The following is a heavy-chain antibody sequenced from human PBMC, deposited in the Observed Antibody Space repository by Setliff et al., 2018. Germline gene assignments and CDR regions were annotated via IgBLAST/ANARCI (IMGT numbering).Heavy chain of an antibody. Sequence: PGGSLRLSCAASGFTFNIFAINWVRQAPGKGLEWLAVTSYDGKNNYYGDSVKGRFTIARDNSQNTVYLQMNALSGDDTAVYFCARAQNIFGGNFDSWGQGTRVTVSS. CDR1: GFTFNIFA. CDR3: ARAQNIFGGNFDS. J-gene: IGHJ4*02. CDR2: TSYDGKNN. V-gene: IGHV3-30*03. D-gene: IGHD3-3*01.